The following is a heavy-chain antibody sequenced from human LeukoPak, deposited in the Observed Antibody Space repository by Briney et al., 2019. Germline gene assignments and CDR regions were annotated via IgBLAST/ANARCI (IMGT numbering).Heavy chain of an antibody. CDR2: ISAYNGNT. Sequence: ASVKVSCKASGYTFTSYGISWVRQTPGRGLEWMGWISAYNGNTNYAQKLQGRVTMTTDTSTSTAYMELRSLRSDDTAVYYCARPIVVVPAALGFDYWGQGTLVTVSS. CDR1: GYTFTSYG. CDR3: ARPIVVVPAALGFDY. D-gene: IGHD2-2*01. V-gene: IGHV1-18*01. J-gene: IGHJ4*02.